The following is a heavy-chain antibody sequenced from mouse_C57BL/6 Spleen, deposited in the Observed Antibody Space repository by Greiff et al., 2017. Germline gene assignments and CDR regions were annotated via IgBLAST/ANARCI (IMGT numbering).Heavy chain of an antibody. D-gene: IGHD1-1*01. J-gene: IGHJ2*01. CDR3: ARASITTVVATDD. Sequence: QVQLKESGAELARPGASVKLSCKASGYTFTSYGISWVKQRTGQGLEWIGEIYPRSGNTYYNEKFKGKATLTADKSSSTAYMELRSLTSEDSAVYFCARASITTVVATDDWGQGTTLTVSS. CDR2: IYPRSGNT. CDR1: GYTFTSYG. V-gene: IGHV1-81*01.